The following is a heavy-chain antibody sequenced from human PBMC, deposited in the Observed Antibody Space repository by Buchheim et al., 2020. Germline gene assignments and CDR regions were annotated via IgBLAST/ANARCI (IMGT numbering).Heavy chain of an antibody. J-gene: IGHJ4*02. CDR2: ISSSSSYT. V-gene: IGHV3-11*06. D-gene: IGHD3-22*01. Sequence: QVQLVESGGGLVKPGGSLRLSCAASGFTFSDYYMSWIRQAPGKGLEWVSYISSSSSYTNYADSVKGRFTISRDNAKNSLYLQKNSPRAEHTAVYYCASASYCDDSSGSDYWGQGTL. CDR3: ASASYCDDSSGSDY. CDR1: GFTFSDYY.